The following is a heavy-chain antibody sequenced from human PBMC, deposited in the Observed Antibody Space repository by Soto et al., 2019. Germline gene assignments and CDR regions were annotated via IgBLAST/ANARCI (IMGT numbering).Heavy chain of an antibody. V-gene: IGHV4-34*01. CDR3: VTSNKLFHSYYDN. CDR1: GGSPNAYY. Sequence: PSETLSLTCEVYGGSPNAYYWTWIRQSAGKGLEWIGEINHSGKIHYNPSLESRLSISADTSKRQFSLTLTSVTAADAAMYYCVTSNKLFHSYYDNWGQGTLVTVSS. CDR2: INHSGKI. D-gene: IGHD2-21*01. J-gene: IGHJ4*02.